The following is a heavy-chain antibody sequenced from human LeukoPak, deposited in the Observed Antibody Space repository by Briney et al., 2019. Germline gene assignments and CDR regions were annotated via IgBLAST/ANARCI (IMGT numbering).Heavy chain of an antibody. D-gene: IGHD6-19*01. CDR3: ARGPVDSSGWPPLDY. J-gene: IGHJ4*02. V-gene: IGHV1-69*13. Sequence: AASVKVSCTASGGTFSSYAISWVRQAPGQGLEWMGGIIPIFGTANYAQKFQGRVTITADESTSTAYMELSSLRSEDTAVYYCARGPVDSSGWPPLDYWGQGTLVTVSS. CDR2: IIPIFGTA. CDR1: GGTFSSYA.